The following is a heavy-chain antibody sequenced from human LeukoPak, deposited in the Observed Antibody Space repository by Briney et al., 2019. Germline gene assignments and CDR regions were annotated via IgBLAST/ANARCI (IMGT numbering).Heavy chain of an antibody. CDR3: ARDLSGSGRPKFDP. Sequence: ASVKVSCKASGYAVTSYGISWVRQAPGQGLELTGWISAYNGNTNYAQKFQGRVTLTTDTSTSTAYMEPRSLSSDATAVYYCARDLSGSGRPKFDPWGQGTLVTVSS. D-gene: IGHD3-10*01. CDR2: ISAYNGNT. CDR1: GYAVTSYG. V-gene: IGHV1-18*01. J-gene: IGHJ5*02.